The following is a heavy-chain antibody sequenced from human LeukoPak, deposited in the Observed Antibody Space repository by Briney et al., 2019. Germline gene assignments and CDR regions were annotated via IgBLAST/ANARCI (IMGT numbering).Heavy chain of an antibody. J-gene: IGHJ4*02. CDR2: IWYDGSNK. CDR1: GFTFSSYG. CDR3: ARAAGCSSTSCYTYFDY. D-gene: IGHD2-2*02. Sequence: GRSLRLPCAASGFTFSSYGMHWVRQAPGKGLEWVAVIWYDGSNKYYADSVKGRFTISRDNSKNTLYLQMNSLRAEDTAVYYCARAAGCSSTSCYTYFDYWGQGTLVAVSS. V-gene: IGHV3-33*01.